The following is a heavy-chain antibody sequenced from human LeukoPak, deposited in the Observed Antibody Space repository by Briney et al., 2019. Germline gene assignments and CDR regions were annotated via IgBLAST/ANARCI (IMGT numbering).Heavy chain of an antibody. CDR3: ARGLYYDFWSGPLQY. CDR1: GYTFTGYY. Sequence: ASVKVSCKASGYTFTGYYMHWVRQAPGQGLEWMGWINPNSGGTNYAQKFQGRVTMTRDTSISTAYMELSRLRSDDTAVYYCARGLYYDFWSGPLQYWGQGTLVTVSS. V-gene: IGHV1-2*02. D-gene: IGHD3-3*01. J-gene: IGHJ4*02. CDR2: INPNSGGT.